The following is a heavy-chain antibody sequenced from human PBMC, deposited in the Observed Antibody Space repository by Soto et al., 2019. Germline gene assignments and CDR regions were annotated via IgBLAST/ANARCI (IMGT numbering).Heavy chain of an antibody. CDR2: ISSTTNYI. CDR3: ARESEDLTSNFDY. CDR1: GVPFTRYS. Sequence: GGSLRLSCAASGVPFTRYSMNWVRQAPGKGLEWVSSISSTTNYIYYGDSMKGRFTISRDNAKNSLYLEMNSLRAEDTAVYYCARESEDLTSNFDYWGQGTLVTVSS. V-gene: IGHV3-21*06. J-gene: IGHJ4*02.